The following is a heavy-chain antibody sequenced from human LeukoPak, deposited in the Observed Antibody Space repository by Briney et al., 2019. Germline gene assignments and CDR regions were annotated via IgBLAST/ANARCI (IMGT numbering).Heavy chain of an antibody. J-gene: IGHJ5*01. D-gene: IGHD4-23*01. CDR2: ITWNSGYK. CDR3: AKASDYGGNEFDC. Sequence: GGSLRLSCAASGFTFEHYGMHWVRQVPGKGLEWVSYITWNSGYKGYADFVKGRFAISGDNAKSSLYLQMNSLTGDDTAFYYCAKASDYGGNEFDCWGQGILVTVSS. CDR1: GFTFEHYG. V-gene: IGHV3-9*01.